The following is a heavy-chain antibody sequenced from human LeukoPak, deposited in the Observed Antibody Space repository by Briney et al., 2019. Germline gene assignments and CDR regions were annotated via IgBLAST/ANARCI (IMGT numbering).Heavy chain of an antibody. CDR1: GGSISSYY. J-gene: IGHJ4*02. Sequence: SETLSLTCTVSGGSISSYYWSWIRQPPGKGLEWIGEIYHSGSTNYNPSLKSRVTISVDKSKNQFSLKLSSVTAADTAVYYCARDSQLGYFDYWGQGTLVTVSS. D-gene: IGHD2-2*01. CDR3: ARDSQLGYFDY. CDR2: IYHSGST. V-gene: IGHV4-59*12.